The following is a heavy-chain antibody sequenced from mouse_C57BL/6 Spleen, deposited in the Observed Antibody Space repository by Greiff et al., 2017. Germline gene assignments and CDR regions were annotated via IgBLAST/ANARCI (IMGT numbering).Heavy chain of an antibody. Sequence: QVHVKQSGAELVKPGASVKISCKASGYAFSSYWMNWVKQRPGKGLEWIGQIYPGDGDTNYNGKFKGKATLTADKSSSTAYMQLSSLTSEDSAVYFCARGGQLRLLAYWGQGTLVTVSA. CDR1: GYAFSSYW. J-gene: IGHJ3*01. V-gene: IGHV1-80*01. CDR3: ARGGQLRLLAY. CDR2: IYPGDGDT. D-gene: IGHD3-2*02.